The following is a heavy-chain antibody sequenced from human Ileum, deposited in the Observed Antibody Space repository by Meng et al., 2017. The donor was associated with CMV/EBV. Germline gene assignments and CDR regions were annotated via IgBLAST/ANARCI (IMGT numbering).Heavy chain of an antibody. Sequence: CAASGFSFSDYYMNWSRPAPGKGLEWLSYISGSGRTMLSADSVRGRFTISRDNAKNSLYLQINSLRAEDTGIYYCARASSVGAPFDSWGQGTLVTVSS. D-gene: IGHD3-16*01. J-gene: IGHJ4*02. CDR3: ARASSVGAPFDS. CDR2: ISGSGRTM. V-gene: IGHV3-11*04. CDR1: GFSFSDYY.